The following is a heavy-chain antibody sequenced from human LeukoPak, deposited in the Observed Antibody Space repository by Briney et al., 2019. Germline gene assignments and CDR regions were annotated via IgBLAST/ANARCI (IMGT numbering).Heavy chain of an antibody. J-gene: IGHJ5*02. V-gene: IGHV4-38-2*02. CDR2: SYHGGTT. CDR1: GYSIRNGYY. D-gene: IGHD1-1*01. CDR3: ARSHCAGTCYDENWFDP. Sequence: KPSETLSLTCTVSGYSIRNGYYWGWIRQPPGRGLEWLAISYHGGTTYYNPSLKSQVTISVDTFKNQFSLRLTSVTAADTAVYYCARSHCAGTCYDENWFDPWGQGTLVTVSS.